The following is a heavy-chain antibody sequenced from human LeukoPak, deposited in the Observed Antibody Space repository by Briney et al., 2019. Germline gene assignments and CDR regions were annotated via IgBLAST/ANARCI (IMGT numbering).Heavy chain of an antibody. CDR1: GFTFDDYA. CDR3: VKVRGRARVGYFDY. V-gene: IGHV3-43*02. CDR2: ISGDGGST. Sequence: GGSLRLSCAASGFTFDDYAMHWVRQAPGKGLEWVSLISGDGGSTYYADSVKGRFTISRDNSKNSLYLQMNSLRVEDTAIYYCVKVRGRARVGYFDYWGQGTLVTVSS. D-gene: IGHD1-26*01. J-gene: IGHJ4*02.